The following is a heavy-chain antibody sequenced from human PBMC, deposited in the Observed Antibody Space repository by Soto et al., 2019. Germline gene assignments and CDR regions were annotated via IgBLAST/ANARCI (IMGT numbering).Heavy chain of an antibody. CDR2: INSDGSST. CDR3: ARVEPKSRSKSFDI. V-gene: IGHV3-74*01. CDR1: GFTFSSYW. Sequence: PGGSLRLSCAASGFTFSSYWTHWVRQAPGKGLVWVSRINSDGSSTSYADSVKGRFTISRDNAKNTLYLQMNSLRAEDTAVYYCARVEPKSRSKSFDIWGQGTMVTVSS. J-gene: IGHJ3*02.